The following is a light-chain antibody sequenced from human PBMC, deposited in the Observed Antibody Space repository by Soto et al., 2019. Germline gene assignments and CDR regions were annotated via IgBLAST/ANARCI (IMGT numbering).Light chain of an antibody. V-gene: IGKV3-20*01. Sequence: EIVLTQSPGTLSLSPGERATLSCRASQSVGSSSFFAWYQLKPGPAPRLLSYGASRRATGIPERFSGRGSGTDCTLTINRLEPEDFAVYFCQQYGSSPLTFGGGTKVEIK. CDR3: QQYGSSPLT. J-gene: IGKJ4*01. CDR2: GAS. CDR1: QSVGSSSF.